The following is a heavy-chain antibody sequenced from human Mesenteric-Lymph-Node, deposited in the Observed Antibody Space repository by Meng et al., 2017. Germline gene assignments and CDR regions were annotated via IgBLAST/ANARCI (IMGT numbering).Heavy chain of an antibody. D-gene: IGHD6-19*01. CDR1: GYSISSGYY. V-gene: IGHV4-38-2*02. J-gene: IGHJ5*02. CDR3: ARDRSGGYHWFDP. CDR2: TYHSGST. Sequence: SETLSLTCAVSGYSISSGYYWGWIRQPPGKGLEWIGSTYHSGSTYYNPSLKSRVTISVDTSKNQFSLNLRSVTAADTAMYYCARDRSGGYHWFDPWGPGTLVTVSS.